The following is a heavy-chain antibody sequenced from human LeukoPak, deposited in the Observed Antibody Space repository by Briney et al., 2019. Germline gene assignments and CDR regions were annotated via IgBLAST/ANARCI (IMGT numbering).Heavy chain of an antibody. D-gene: IGHD3-3*01. Sequence: PGGSLRLSCAASGFTFSSYSMNWVRQAPGKGLEWVSSISSSSRYIYYADSVKGGFTISRDNAKNSLYLQMHSLRAEDTAVYYCAREVKYYDFWSGYYDYYYYYGMDVWGQGTTVTVSS. V-gene: IGHV3-21*01. CDR2: ISSSSRYI. CDR1: GFTFSSYS. CDR3: AREVKYYDFWSGYYDYYYYYGMDV. J-gene: IGHJ6*02.